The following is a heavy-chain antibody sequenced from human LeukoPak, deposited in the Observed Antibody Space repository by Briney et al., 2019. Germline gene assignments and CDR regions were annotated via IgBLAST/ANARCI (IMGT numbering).Heavy chain of an antibody. CDR2: ISPGSNTI. J-gene: IGHJ6*03. V-gene: IGHV3-48*01. Sequence: PGGSLRLSCAASGFTFSTNNMHWVRQAPGKGLEWISSISPGSNTIYYADSVRGRFTISRDNAKKLLYLQMSSLRAEDAAVYYCARRTERVLNLWKGSSYFYMDLWGKGTTVTVSS. CDR3: ARRTERVLNLWKGSSYFYMDL. D-gene: IGHD3-10*01. CDR1: GFTFSTNN.